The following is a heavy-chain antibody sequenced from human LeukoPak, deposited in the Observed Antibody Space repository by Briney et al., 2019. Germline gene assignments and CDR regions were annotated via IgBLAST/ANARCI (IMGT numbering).Heavy chain of an antibody. V-gene: IGHV3-23*01. CDR3: AKIWGTGSNYLNFDY. CDR1: GFTVSSYA. D-gene: IGHD4-11*01. J-gene: IGHJ4*02. Sequence: GGSLRLSCAASGFTVSSYAMSWVRQAPGKGLEWVSAISGSGGSTYYADSVKGRFTISRDNSKNTLYLQMNSLRAEDTAVYYCAKIWGTGSNYLNFDYWGQGTLVTVSS. CDR2: ISGSGGST.